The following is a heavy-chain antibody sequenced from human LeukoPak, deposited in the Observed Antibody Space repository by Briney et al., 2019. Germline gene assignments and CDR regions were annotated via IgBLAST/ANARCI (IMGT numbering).Heavy chain of an antibody. CDR3: TTLTTVTPGVDY. J-gene: IGHJ4*02. D-gene: IGHD4-17*01. CDR2: IKSKTDGGTT. CDR1: GFTFSNAW. Sequence: GGSLRLSCAASGFTFSNAWMSWVRQAPGKGLEWVGRIKSKTDGGTTDYAAPVKGRFTISRDDSKNTLYLQMNSLKTEDTAVYYCTTLTTVTPGVDYWGQGTLVTVSS. V-gene: IGHV3-15*01.